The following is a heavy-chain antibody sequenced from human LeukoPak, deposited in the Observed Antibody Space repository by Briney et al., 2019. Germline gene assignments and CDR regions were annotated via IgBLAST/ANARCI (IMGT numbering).Heavy chain of an antibody. D-gene: IGHD3-16*01. CDR3: ARGSRAITGLLDYMDV. CDR1: GFTFSMYG. J-gene: IGHJ6*03. Sequence: PGGSLRLSCAASGFTFSMYGMNWVRQAPGKGLEWVSYISSSSSTIYYADSVKGRFTISRDNAKNSLYLQMNSLRAEDTAVYYCARGSRAITGLLDYMDVWGKGTTVTVSS. V-gene: IGHV3-48*01. CDR2: ISSSSSTI.